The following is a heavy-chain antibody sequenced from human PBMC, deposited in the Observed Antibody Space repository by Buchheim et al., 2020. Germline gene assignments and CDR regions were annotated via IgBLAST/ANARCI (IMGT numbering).Heavy chain of an antibody. V-gene: IGHV1-46*01. D-gene: IGHD6-19*01. J-gene: IGHJ6*02. CDR3: ARDYSSGWLYGPGYYYYGMDV. Sequence: QVQLVQSGAEVKKPGASVKVSCKASGYTFTSYYMHWVRQAPGQGLEWMGIINPSGGSTSYAQKFQGRVTMTRDTSTSTVHMELSSLRSEDTAVYYCARDYSSGWLYGPGYYYYGMDVGGQGTT. CDR1: GYTFTSYY. CDR2: INPSGGST.